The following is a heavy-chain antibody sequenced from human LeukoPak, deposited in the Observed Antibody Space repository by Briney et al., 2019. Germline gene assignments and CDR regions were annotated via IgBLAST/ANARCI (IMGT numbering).Heavy chain of an antibody. D-gene: IGHD6-13*01. Sequence: PGGSLRLSCAASGFTFSSYGMHWVRQAPGKGLEWVAVISYDGSNKYYADSVKGRFTISRDNSKNTLYLQMNSLRAEDTAVYYCARVASSWYGGLDYWGQGTLVTVSS. CDR1: GFTFSSYG. CDR2: ISYDGSNK. J-gene: IGHJ4*02. CDR3: ARVASSWYGGLDY. V-gene: IGHV3-30*03.